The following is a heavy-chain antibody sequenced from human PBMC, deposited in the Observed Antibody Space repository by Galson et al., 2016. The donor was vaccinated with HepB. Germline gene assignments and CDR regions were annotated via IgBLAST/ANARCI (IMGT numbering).Heavy chain of an antibody. CDR1: GFTFRRND. Sequence: SLRLSCAASGFTFRRNDMSWVRQAPGKGLEWVSTIYASSGKTDYADSVKGRFTISRDVSKSTLSLQMNSMRAEDTAFYYCAKNRGIFESWGQGILVTVSS. V-gene: IGHV3-23*01. J-gene: IGHJ4*02. CDR3: AKNRGIFES. D-gene: IGHD3-10*01. CDR2: IYASSGKT.